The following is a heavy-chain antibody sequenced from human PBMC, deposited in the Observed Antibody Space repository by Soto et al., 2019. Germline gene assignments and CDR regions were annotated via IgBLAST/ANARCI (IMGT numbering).Heavy chain of an antibody. V-gene: IGHV3-21*01. CDR1: GFTFSSYS. CDR3: ARDRATRVRRTPPDY. Sequence: GGSLRLSCAASGFTFSSYSMNWVRQAPGKGLEWVSSISSSSSYIYYADSVKGRFTISRDNAKKSLYLQRNSLRAEDTAVEYCARDRATRVRRTPPDYWGQGNLVTVSS. D-gene: IGHD3-10*01. CDR2: ISSSSSYI. J-gene: IGHJ4*02.